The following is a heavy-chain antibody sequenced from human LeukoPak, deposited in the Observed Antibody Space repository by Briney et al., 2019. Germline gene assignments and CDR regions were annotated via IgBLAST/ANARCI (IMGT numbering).Heavy chain of an antibody. J-gene: IGHJ4*02. CDR3: ARESNMDGDLFNFDY. Sequence: ASVKVSCKASGYTFTGYYMHWVRQAPGQGLEWMGWINPNSGGTNYAQKFQGRVTMTRDTSISTAYMEPSRLRSDDTAVYYCARESNMDGDLFNFDYWGQGTLVTVSS. CDR1: GYTFTGYY. CDR2: INPNSGGT. D-gene: IGHD4-17*01. V-gene: IGHV1-2*02.